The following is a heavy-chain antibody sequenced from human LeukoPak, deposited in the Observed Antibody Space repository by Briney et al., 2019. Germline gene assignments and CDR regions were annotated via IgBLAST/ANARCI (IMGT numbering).Heavy chain of an antibody. Sequence: GGSLRLSCAASGFTFDDYAMHWVRQSPGKGLEWVAGISWNSGSIGYADSVKGRFTISRDNAKNSLYLQMNSLRAEDTALYYCAKDLELVPSYYFDYWGQGTLVTVSS. D-gene: IGHD6-13*01. V-gene: IGHV3-9*01. CDR2: ISWNSGSI. CDR1: GFTFDDYA. J-gene: IGHJ4*02. CDR3: AKDLELVPSYYFDY.